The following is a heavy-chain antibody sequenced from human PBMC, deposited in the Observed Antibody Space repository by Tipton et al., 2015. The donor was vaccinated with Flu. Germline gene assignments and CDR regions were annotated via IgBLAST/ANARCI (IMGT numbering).Heavy chain of an antibody. Sequence: LSCAVSGDSVSSDYFWYWIRQAPGKGLEWLAYIHRSGDSAYNLSLRSRVSISVDTSKNQFTLQLSSVTPEDTAVYYCVRDRDNYGSNWYFDLRGRGTLVTVSS. CDR3: VRDRDNYGSNWYFDL. V-gene: IGHV4-38-2*02. D-gene: IGHD4/OR15-4a*01. J-gene: IGHJ2*01. CDR2: IHRSGDS. CDR1: GDSVSSDYF.